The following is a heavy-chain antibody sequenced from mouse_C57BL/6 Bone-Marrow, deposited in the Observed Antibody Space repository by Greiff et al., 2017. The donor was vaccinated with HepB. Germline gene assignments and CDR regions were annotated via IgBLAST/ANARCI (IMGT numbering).Heavy chain of an antibody. CDR1: GFTFSSYG. CDR2: ISSGGSYT. V-gene: IGHV5-6*01. CDR3: AREEITTVVDTFAY. Sequence: VMLVESGGDLVKPGGSLKLSCAASGFTFSSYGMSWVRQTPDKRLEWVATISSGGSYTYYPDSVKGRFTISRDNAKNTLYLQMSSLKSEDTAMYYCAREEITTVVDTFAYWGQGTLVTVSA. D-gene: IGHD1-1*01. J-gene: IGHJ3*01.